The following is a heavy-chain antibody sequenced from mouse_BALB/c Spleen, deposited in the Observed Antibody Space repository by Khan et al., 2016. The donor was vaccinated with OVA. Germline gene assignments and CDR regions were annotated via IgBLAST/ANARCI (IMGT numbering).Heavy chain of an antibody. Sequence: EVKLLESGPGLVKPSQSLSLTCTVTGYSITSDYAWNWIRQFPGNKLEWMGYISYSGRTSYNPSLKSRISITRDTSKNQFFLQLNSGTTEDTATYYCARSVTITTVVATDFDYWGQGTTLTVSS. V-gene: IGHV3-2*02. J-gene: IGHJ2*01. D-gene: IGHD1-1*01. CDR2: ISYSGRT. CDR1: GYSITSDYA. CDR3: ARSVTITTVVATDFDY.